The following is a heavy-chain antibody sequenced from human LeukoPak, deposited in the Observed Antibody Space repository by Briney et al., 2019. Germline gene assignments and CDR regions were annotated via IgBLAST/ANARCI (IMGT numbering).Heavy chain of an antibody. V-gene: IGHV4-39*01. J-gene: IGHJ4*02. Sequence: SETLSLTCTVSGGSISSSSYYWGWIRQPPGKGLEWIGSIYYSGSTYYNPSLKSRVTISVDTSKNQFSLKLSSVTAADTAVYYCASLKPHFDYWGQGTLVTVSS. CDR1: GGSISSSSYY. CDR3: ASLKPHFDY. CDR2: IYYSGST.